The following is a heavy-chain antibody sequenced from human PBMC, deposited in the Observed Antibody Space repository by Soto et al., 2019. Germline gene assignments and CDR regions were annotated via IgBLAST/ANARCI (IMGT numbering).Heavy chain of an antibody. CDR2: IYYSGST. D-gene: IGHD5-12*01. CDR3: ASGSRDGYNYPFDY. Sequence: SETLSLTCTVSGASISSYYWSWIRQPPGKGLEWIGYIYYSGSTNYNPSLESRVTISVDTSKNQFSLKLSSVTAADTAVYYCASGSRDGYNYPFDYWGQGTLVTVSS. V-gene: IGHV4-59*01. J-gene: IGHJ4*02. CDR1: GASISSYY.